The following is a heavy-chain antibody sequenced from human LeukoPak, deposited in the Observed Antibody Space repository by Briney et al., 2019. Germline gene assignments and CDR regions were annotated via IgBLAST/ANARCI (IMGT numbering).Heavy chain of an antibody. V-gene: IGHV3-74*01. D-gene: IGHD1-1*01. CDR2: INSDGSDT. CDR1: GFTFSSYS. Sequence: GGSLRLSCAASGFTFSSYSIHWVRQAPGKGLVWVSRINSDGSDTNYADSVRGRFTISRDNAKNRLYLRMNSLRAEDTAVYYCARAKPWTFDYWGQGTLVTVSS. CDR3: ARAKPWTFDY. J-gene: IGHJ4*02.